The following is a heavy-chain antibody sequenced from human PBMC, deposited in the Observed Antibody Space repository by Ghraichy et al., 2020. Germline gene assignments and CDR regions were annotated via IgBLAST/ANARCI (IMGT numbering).Heavy chain of an antibody. CDR1: GYTFTGYY. CDR3: ARGGQWLVNHYGMDV. J-gene: IGHJ6*02. Sequence: ASVKVSCKASGYTFTGYYMHWVRQAPGQGLEWMGWINPKTGGTKYAEKFKGRVTMTRDTSINTLYMELRRLTSDDTAVYYCARGGQWLVNHYGMDVWGQGTTVSVSS. CDR2: INPKTGGT. D-gene: IGHD6-19*01. V-gene: IGHV1-2*02.